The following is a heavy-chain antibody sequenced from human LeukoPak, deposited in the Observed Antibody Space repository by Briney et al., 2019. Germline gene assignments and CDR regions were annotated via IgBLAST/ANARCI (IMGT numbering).Heavy chain of an antibody. CDR3: ARGGEGIAARHKHYFDY. D-gene: IGHD6-6*01. CDR1: GGSFTGYY. J-gene: IGHJ4*02. Sequence: PSETLSLTRAVYGGSFTGYYWSWIRRPAGKGLEWIGEIDHSGSTNYNPSLKSRLTILVDESKNQFSLKLSSVTAADTAVYYCARGGEGIAARHKHYFDYWGQGTLVTVSS. CDR2: IDHSGST. V-gene: IGHV4-34*01.